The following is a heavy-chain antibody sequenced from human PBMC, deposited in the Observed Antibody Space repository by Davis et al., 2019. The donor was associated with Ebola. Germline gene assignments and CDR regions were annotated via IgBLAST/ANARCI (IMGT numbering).Heavy chain of an antibody. V-gene: IGHV5-10-1*01. CDR2: IDPSDSYS. D-gene: IGHD3-22*01. Sequence: GESLKISCQGSGYSFTSFWINWMRQMPGKGLEWMGRIDPSDSYSNYSPSFEGHVTISADKSISTAYLQWSSLKASDTAMYYCARQSSDRALSRIYPFEYWGQGTLVTVSS. CDR3: ARQSSDRALSRIYPFEY. CDR1: GYSFTSFW. J-gene: IGHJ4*02.